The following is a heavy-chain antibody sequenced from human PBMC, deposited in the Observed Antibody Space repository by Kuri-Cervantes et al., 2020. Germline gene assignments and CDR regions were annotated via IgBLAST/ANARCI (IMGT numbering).Heavy chain of an antibody. CDR2: IYHSGST. D-gene: IGHD1-26*01. CDR1: GYSISSGYY. V-gene: IGHV4-38-2*01. Sequence: GSLRLSCGVSGYSISSGYYWGWIRQPPGKGLEWIGSIYHSGSTYYNPSLKSRVTISVDTSKNQFSLKLSSVTAADTAVYYCARISGSRYYYYMDVWGKGTTVTVSS. CDR3: ARISGSRYYYYMDV. J-gene: IGHJ6*03.